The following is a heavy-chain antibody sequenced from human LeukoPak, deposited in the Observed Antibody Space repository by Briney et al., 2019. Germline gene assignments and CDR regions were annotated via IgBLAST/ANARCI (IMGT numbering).Heavy chain of an antibody. D-gene: IGHD2-21*02. V-gene: IGHV4-39*01. CDR3: ARHWLSTYCGGDCYNYFDY. Sequence: SETLSLTCTVSGGSISSSSYYWGWIRQPPGKGLEWIGSIYYSGSTYYNPSLKSRVTISVDTSKNQFSLKLSSVTAADTAVYYCARHWLSTYCGGDCYNYFDYWGQGTLVTVSS. J-gene: IGHJ4*02. CDR1: GGSISSSSYY. CDR2: IYYSGST.